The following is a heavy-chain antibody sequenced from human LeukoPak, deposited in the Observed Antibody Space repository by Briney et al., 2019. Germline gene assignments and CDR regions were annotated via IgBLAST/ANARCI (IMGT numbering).Heavy chain of an antibody. J-gene: IGHJ5*02. CDR3: ARVGLPTTRAWFDP. CDR1: GFTFSSYW. V-gene: IGHV3-74*01. D-gene: IGHD2-2*01. CDR2: INTDGSST. Sequence: GGSLRLSCAASGFTFSSYWMHWVRQAPGKGLVWVSRINTDGSSTTYADSVKGRFTISRDNAKNTLYLQMNSLRAEDTAVYYCARVGLPTTRAWFDPWGKGTLVIVSS.